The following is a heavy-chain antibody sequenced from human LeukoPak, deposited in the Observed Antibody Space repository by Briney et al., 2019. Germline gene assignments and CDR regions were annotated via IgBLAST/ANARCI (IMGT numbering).Heavy chain of an antibody. CDR1: GFAFSIYA. V-gene: IGHV3-23*01. CDR3: AESRADNWNQPFDF. J-gene: IGHJ4*02. CDR2: FSGSGGST. Sequence: GGSLRLSCAASGFAFSIYAMNWVRQAPGKGLEWVSAFSGSGGSTYYAASVKGRFTISRDTSKNTLYLQMNSLRAEDTAVYYCAESRADNWNQPFDFWGQGTLVAVSS. D-gene: IGHD1-20*01.